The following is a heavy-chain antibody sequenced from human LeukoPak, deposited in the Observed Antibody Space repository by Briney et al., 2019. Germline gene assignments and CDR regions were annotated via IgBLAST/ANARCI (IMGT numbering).Heavy chain of an antibody. V-gene: IGHV3-48*02. J-gene: IGHJ2*01. CDR2: ISGSSDTM. CDR3: ARDDSSSSGHFDL. D-gene: IGHD6-13*01. CDR1: GFTFSDYN. Sequence: PGGSLRLSCAASGFTFSDYNMNWVRRAPGKGLEWVSYISGSSDTMFYPDSVKGRFTISRDNAKTSLYLQMYSLRDEDTAVYYCARDDSSSSGHFDLWGRGTLVTVSS.